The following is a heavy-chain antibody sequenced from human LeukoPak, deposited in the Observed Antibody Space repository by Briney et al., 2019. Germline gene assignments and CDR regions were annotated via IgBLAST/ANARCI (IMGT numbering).Heavy chain of an antibody. CDR1: GLTVSSNY. Sequence: GGSLRLSCAASGLTVSSNYMSWVSQAPGKGLEWVSVIYSGGSTYYADSVKGRFTISRDNSKNTLYLQMNSLRAEDTAVYYCARCQQLVPSFDYWGQGTLVTASS. D-gene: IGHD6-13*01. CDR3: ARCQQLVPSFDY. V-gene: IGHV3-66*01. CDR2: IYSGGST. J-gene: IGHJ4*02.